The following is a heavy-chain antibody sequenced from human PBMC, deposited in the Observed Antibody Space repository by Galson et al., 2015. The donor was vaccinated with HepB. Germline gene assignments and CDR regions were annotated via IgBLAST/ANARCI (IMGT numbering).Heavy chain of an antibody. Sequence: SLRLSCAASTFIFSTYSMNWVRQAPGKGLEWVSAISGSGGSTYYADSVKGRFTISRDNSKNTLYLQMDSLRAEDTAVYYCANRGVRYFDWYFDYWGQGTLVTVSS. CDR1: TFIFSTYS. J-gene: IGHJ4*02. CDR2: ISGSGGST. D-gene: IGHD3-9*01. V-gene: IGHV3-23*01. CDR3: ANRGVRYFDWYFDY.